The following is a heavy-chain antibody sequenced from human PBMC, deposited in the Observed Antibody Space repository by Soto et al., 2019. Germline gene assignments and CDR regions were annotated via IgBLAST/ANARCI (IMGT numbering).Heavy chain of an antibody. CDR1: GFTFSSYG. CDR2: ISYDGSNK. V-gene: IGHV3-30*18. Sequence: GGSLRLSCAASGFTFSSYGMHWVRQAPGKGLEWVAVISYDGSNKYYADSVKGRFTISRDNSKNTLYLQMSSLRAEDTAVYYCAKDYDFWSASVNPYYDSWGLGTLVTFSS. J-gene: IGHJ4*02. D-gene: IGHD3-3*01. CDR3: AKDYDFWSASVNPYYDS.